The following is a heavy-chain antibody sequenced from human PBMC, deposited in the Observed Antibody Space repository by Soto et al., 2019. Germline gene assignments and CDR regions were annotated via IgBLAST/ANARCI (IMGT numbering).Heavy chain of an antibody. CDR2: INAGNGNT. CDR3: AGDPMEGSAITPHYNYGWNF. V-gene: IGHV1-3*01. CDR1: GYTFTSYG. Sequence: GASVKVSCKASGYTFTSYGIHWVRQAPGQRLEWTGWINAGNGNTKYSEKFQGRVTITRDTSASTAYLELSSLRSEDTAVYYCAGDPMEGSAITPHYNYGWNFWGKGPRV. J-gene: IGHJ6*04. D-gene: IGHD2-21*01.